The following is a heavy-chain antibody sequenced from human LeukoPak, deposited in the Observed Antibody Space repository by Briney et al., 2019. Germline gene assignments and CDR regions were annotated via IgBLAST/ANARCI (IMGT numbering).Heavy chain of an antibody. Sequence: KTSETLSLTCTVSGGSISSGGYSWSWIRQHPGKGLEWIGYIYYSGSTYYNPSLKSRVTISVDTSKNQFSLKLSSVTAADTAVYYCARDHSYDSSGSWGQGTLVTVSS. CDR3: ARDHSYDSSGS. CDR1: GGSISSGGYS. CDR2: IYYSGST. V-gene: IGHV4-31*03. D-gene: IGHD3-22*01. J-gene: IGHJ5*02.